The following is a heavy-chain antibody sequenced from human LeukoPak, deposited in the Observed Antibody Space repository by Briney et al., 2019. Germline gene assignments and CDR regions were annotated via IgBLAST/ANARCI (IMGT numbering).Heavy chain of an antibody. V-gene: IGHV4-4*07. CDR2: IYASGST. CDR1: GGSLSNYY. J-gene: IGHJ5*02. Sequence: SETLSLTCTVSGGSLSNYYWSWIRQPAGKGLEWIGRIYASGSTNYNPSLKGRVTMSLDTSKDQFSLKLSSVTAADTAVYYCSRDAPGSLDRWGQGTLVTVSS. CDR3: SRDAPGSLDR. D-gene: IGHD7-27*01.